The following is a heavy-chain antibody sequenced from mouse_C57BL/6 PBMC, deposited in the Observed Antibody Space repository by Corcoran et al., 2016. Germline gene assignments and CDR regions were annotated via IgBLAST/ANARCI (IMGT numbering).Heavy chain of an antibody. CDR1: GYAFSSYW. D-gene: IGHD3-1*01. CDR3: ARNSRDYYAMDY. J-gene: IGHJ4*01. V-gene: IGHV1-80*01. Sequence: QVQLQQSGAELVKPGASVKISCKASGYAFSSYWMNWVKQRPGKGLEWIGQIYPGDGDTNYNGKFKGKATLTADKSSSTAYMQLSSLTSEDSAVYFCARNSRDYYAMDYWGQGTSVTVSS. CDR2: IYPGDGDT.